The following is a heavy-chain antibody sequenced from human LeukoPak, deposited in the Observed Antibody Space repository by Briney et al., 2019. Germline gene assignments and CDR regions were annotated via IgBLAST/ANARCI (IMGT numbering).Heavy chain of an antibody. CDR3: ASTTTYYYGSGSPENWFGP. Sequence: SETLSLTCTVSGGSISSYYWSWIRQPPGKGLEWIGYIYYSGSTNYNPSLKSRVTISVDTSKNQFSLKLSSVTAADTAVYYCASTTTYYYGSGSPENWFGPWGQGTLVTVSS. J-gene: IGHJ5*02. V-gene: IGHV4-59*01. CDR2: IYYSGST. CDR1: GGSISSYY. D-gene: IGHD3-10*01.